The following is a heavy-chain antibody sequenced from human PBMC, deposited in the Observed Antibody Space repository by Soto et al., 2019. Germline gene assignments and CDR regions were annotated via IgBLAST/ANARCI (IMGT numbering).Heavy chain of an antibody. CDR3: ARDAGTAMVRYFDY. Sequence: PGWSLRLSCAACGFTFSSYAMHWVRQAPGKGLEYVSAISSNGGSTYYANSVKGRFTISRDNSKNTLYLQMGSLRAEDMAVYYCARDAGTAMVRYFDYWGQGTLVTVPQ. D-gene: IGHD5-18*01. J-gene: IGHJ4*02. CDR1: GFTFSSYA. V-gene: IGHV3-64*01. CDR2: ISSNGGST.